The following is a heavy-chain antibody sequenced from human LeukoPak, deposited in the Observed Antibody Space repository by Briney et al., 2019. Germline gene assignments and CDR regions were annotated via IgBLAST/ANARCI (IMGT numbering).Heavy chain of an antibody. CDR2: IYTGDFTI. V-gene: IGHV3-11*01. Sequence: GGSLRLSCAASGFTFSDYYMNWIRQAPGKGLEWVAYIYTGDFTIFYADSVKGRFTISRDNAKNSLYLQMNSLRAEDTAVYYCAREGDFGGGLDVWGQGTTVTVSS. CDR3: AREGDFGGGLDV. D-gene: IGHD4-23*01. CDR1: GFTFSDYY. J-gene: IGHJ6*02.